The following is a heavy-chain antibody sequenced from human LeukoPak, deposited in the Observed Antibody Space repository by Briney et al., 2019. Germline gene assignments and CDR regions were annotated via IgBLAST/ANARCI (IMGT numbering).Heavy chain of an antibody. J-gene: IGHJ5*02. D-gene: IGHD6-19*01. V-gene: IGHV1-2*02. CDR2: INPNSGGT. Sequence: SVKVSCKASGYTFTGYYMHWVRQAPGQGLEWMGWINPNSGGTNYAQKFQGRVTMTRDTSISTAYMELSRLRSDDTAVYYCARDPTLGIAVAGTHWFDPWGQGTLVTVSS. CDR1: GYTFTGYY. CDR3: ARDPTLGIAVAGTHWFDP.